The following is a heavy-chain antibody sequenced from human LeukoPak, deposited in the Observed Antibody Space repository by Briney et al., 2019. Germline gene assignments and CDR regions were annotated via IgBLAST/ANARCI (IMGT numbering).Heavy chain of an antibody. CDR3: ATISTYQTT. D-gene: IGHD1-7*01. CDR2: IYYSGST. J-gene: IGHJ4*02. CDR1: GGSISSYY. V-gene: IGHV4-59*01. Sequence: SETLSLTCNVSGGSISSYYWSWIRQPPGKGLEWIAWIYYSGSTNYNPSLKSRVTISLDTSKNQFSLRLSSVTAADTAVYYCATISTYQTTWGQGTLVTVSS.